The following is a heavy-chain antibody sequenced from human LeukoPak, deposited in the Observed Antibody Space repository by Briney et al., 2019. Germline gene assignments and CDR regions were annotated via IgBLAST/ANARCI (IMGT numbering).Heavy chain of an antibody. CDR3: ARQSISGSSLSYFDY. Sequence: SETLSLTCSVSGGSISSGGYYWSWIRQHPGRGLEWIGYIHYSGGTFNNPSLKSRVTISVDTSKNQFSLRLSSVTAADTAVYYCARQSISGSSLSYFDYWGQGTLVNASS. CDR1: GGSISSGGYY. CDR2: IHYSGGT. V-gene: IGHV4-31*03. D-gene: IGHD3-22*01. J-gene: IGHJ4*02.